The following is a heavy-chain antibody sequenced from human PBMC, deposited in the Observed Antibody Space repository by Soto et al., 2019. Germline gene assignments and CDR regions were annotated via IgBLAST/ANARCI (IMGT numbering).Heavy chain of an antibody. CDR3: AKDPLQLVSGLFDP. Sequence: GGSLRLSCAASGFTFSSYTMSWVRQAPGKGLDWVSTITGDGLTTYDADSVKGRFTISRDNSKSTLYLQLNSLRVDDTAVYYCAKDPLQLVSGLFDPWGQGTLVTVSS. D-gene: IGHD3-10*01. CDR1: GFTFSSYT. V-gene: IGHV3-23*01. CDR2: ITGDGLTT. J-gene: IGHJ5*02.